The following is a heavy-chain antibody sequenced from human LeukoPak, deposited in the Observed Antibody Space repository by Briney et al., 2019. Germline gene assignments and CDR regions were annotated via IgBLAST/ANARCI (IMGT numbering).Heavy chain of an antibody. J-gene: IGHJ5*02. Sequence: GGSLRLSCAFSGLTFSGSWITWIRQPPGKGLEWVASMKPDGSESWYVDSVKGRFTISRENAKNSLYLHMNSLSAGDTAVYFCARGHMLTGYYNFAWFDPWGQGTLVTVSS. CDR2: MKPDGSES. CDR3: ARGHMLTGYYNFAWFDP. CDR1: GLTFSGSW. V-gene: IGHV3-7*04. D-gene: IGHD3-9*01.